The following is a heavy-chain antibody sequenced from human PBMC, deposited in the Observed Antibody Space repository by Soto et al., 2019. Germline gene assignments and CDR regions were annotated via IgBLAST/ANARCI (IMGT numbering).Heavy chain of an antibody. CDR1: GFTVSSNY. CDR3: ARDSQWSTREGY. D-gene: IGHD6-19*01. Sequence: EVQLVESGGGLVQPGGSLRLSCAASGFTVSSNYMSWVRQAPGKGLEWVSVIYSGGSTYYADSVKGRFTISRDNSKNPLYLQMNSLRAEDTAVYYCARDSQWSTREGYWGQGTLVTVSS. CDR2: IYSGGST. J-gene: IGHJ4*02. V-gene: IGHV3-66*01.